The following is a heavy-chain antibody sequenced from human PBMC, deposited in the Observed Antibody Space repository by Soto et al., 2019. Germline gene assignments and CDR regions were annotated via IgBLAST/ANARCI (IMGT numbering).Heavy chain of an antibody. CDR2: ISSSSSTI. J-gene: IGHJ4*02. CDR1: GFNFRSYS. Sequence: GGSQRLSCAASGFNFRSYSMNWVRQAPGKGLEWVSYISSSSSTIFYTDSVKGRFTVSRDNAKNSLYLQMNSLRAEDTAIYYCAREVVVSRGASYFGYWGPGTLVTVSS. V-gene: IGHV3-48*01. CDR3: AREVVVSRGASYFGY. D-gene: IGHD2-2*01.